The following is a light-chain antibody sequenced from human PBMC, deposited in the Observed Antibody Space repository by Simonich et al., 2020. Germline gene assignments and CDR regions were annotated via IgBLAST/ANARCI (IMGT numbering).Light chain of an antibody. J-gene: IGLJ2*01. CDR3: SSYAGSNHLV. CDR2: EVS. Sequence: QSALTQPPSASGSPGQSVTISCTGTSSDVGGYNYVSWYQQHPGKAPNLMIYEVSKRPSGVPDRFSSSKSGNTASLTVSGLQAEDEADYYCSSYAGSNHLVFGGGTKLTVL. CDR1: SSDVGGYNY. V-gene: IGLV2-8*01.